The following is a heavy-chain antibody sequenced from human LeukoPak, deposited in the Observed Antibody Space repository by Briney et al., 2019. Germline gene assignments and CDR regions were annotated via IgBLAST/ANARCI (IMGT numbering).Heavy chain of an antibody. CDR3: TTAPDTSDY. CDR1: GFTFINAW. J-gene: IGHJ4*02. Sequence: GGSLRLSCAASGFTFINAWMTWVRQAPGKGLEWIGRIKSKTNGGTTDYVTPVKGRFTFSRDDSKSTLYLQMDSLKTEDTAVYYCTTAPDTSDYWGQGTLVTVSS. V-gene: IGHV3-15*01. CDR2: IKSKTNGGTT.